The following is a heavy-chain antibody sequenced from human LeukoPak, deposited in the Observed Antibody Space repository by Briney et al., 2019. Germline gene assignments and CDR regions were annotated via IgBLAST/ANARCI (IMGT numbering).Heavy chain of an antibody. Sequence: KPSETLSLTCAVYGGSFSGYYWSWIRQPPGKGLEWIGYIYYSGSTNYNPSLKGRVTISVDTSKNQFSLQLSSVTAADTAVYYWARYRGTYGYYFDYWGQGKLVTVSS. CDR3: ARYRGTYGYYFDY. J-gene: IGHJ4*02. CDR2: IYYSGST. CDR1: GGSFSGYY. D-gene: IGHD5-24*01. V-gene: IGHV4-59*01.